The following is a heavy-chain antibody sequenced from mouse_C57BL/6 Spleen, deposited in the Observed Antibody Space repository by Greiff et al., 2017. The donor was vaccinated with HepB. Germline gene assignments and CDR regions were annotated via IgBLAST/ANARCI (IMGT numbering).Heavy chain of an antibody. V-gene: IGHV1-82*01. CDR3: ARGRTVVAYYYAMDY. Sequence: QVQLQQSGPELVKPGASVKISCKASGYAFSSSWMNWVKQRPGKGLEWIGRIYPGDGDTNYNGKFKGKATLTADKSSSTAYMQLSSLTSEDSAVYFCARGRTVVAYYYAMDYWGQGTSVTVSS. CDR2: IYPGDGDT. CDR1: GYAFSSSW. D-gene: IGHD1-1*01. J-gene: IGHJ4*01.